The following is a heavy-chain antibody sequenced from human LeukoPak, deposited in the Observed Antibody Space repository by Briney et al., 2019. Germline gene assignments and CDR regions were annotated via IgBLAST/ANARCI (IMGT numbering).Heavy chain of an antibody. D-gene: IGHD6-13*01. V-gene: IGHV3-48*01. CDR3: ARARAGSTSITEFDP. CDR2: ISSSGRTK. CDR1: GFTFSSYS. Sequence: GGPLRLSCEAPGFTFSSYSMNWVRQAPGKGLEWVSYISSSGRTKYYADSVKGRFTISRDNAKNTLYLQMSNLRAEDTAVYYCARARAGSTSITEFDPWGQGTLVTVSS. J-gene: IGHJ5*02.